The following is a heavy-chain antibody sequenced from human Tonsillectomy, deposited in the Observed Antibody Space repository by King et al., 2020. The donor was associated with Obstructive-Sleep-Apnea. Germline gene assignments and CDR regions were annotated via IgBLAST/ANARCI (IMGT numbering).Heavy chain of an antibody. D-gene: IGHD3-22*01. CDR2: IYYSGST. CDR1: GGSISSYF. J-gene: IGHJ4*02. CDR3: ARHDYYDSSGYSYFDS. Sequence: QLQESGPGLVKPSETLSLTCTVSGGSISSYFWSWIRQPPGKGLEWIGYIYYSGSTNYKPSLKSRVTISVDTSKNQFSLKLSSVTAADTAVYYCARHDYYDSSGYSYFDSWGQGTLVTVSS. V-gene: IGHV4-59*08.